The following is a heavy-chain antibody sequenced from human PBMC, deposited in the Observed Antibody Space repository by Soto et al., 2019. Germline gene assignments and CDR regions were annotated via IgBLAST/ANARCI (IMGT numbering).Heavy chain of an antibody. CDR2: IYYSGST. CDR3: SRVADCSGGRCYFSVDY. J-gene: IGHJ4*02. CDR1: GGSISSYY. Sequence: SETLSLTCTVSGGSISSYYWSWIRQPPGKGLEWIGYIYYSGSTNYNPSHKSRVTISVDTSKNQFSLKLSSVTAADTAVYYCSRVADCSGGRCYFSVDYWGQGTLVTVSS. V-gene: IGHV4-59*08. D-gene: IGHD2-15*01.